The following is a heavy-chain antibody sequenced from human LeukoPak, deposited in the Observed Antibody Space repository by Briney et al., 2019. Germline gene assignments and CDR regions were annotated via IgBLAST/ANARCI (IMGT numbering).Heavy chain of an antibody. CDR2: ISGSGGST. Sequence: GGSLRLSCAASGFTFSSYAMSWVRQAPGKGLEWVSAISGSGGSTYYADSVKGRFTISRDNSKNTPYLQMNSLRAEDTAVYYCAKEEEVWFGEASGSFDYWGQGTLVTVSS. CDR1: GFTFSSYA. J-gene: IGHJ4*02. D-gene: IGHD3-10*01. CDR3: AKEEEVWFGEASGSFDY. V-gene: IGHV3-23*01.